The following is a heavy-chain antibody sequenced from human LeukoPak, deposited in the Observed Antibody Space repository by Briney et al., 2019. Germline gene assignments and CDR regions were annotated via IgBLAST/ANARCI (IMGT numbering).Heavy chain of an antibody. CDR3: ARNSSDFYFDYYYMDV. J-gene: IGHJ6*03. CDR1: GYIFTNYG. V-gene: IGHV1-18*01. D-gene: IGHD6-19*01. CDR2: ITPDNGNT. Sequence: ASVKVSCKASGYIFTNYGLSWVRQAPGQGLEWLGWITPDNGNTDYAKKLQGRVTMTTDTSTSTAYMELRRLRSDDTAVYYCARNSSDFYFDYYYMDVWGEGTTVTVSS.